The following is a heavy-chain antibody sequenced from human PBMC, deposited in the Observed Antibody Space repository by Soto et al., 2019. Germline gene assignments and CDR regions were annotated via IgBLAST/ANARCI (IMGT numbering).Heavy chain of an antibody. D-gene: IGHD6-13*01. CDR1: GYTFTSYA. CDR3: ARSPPYSSSLYYYYGMDV. Sequence: ASVKVSCKASGYTFTSYAMHWVRQAPGQRLEWMGWINAGNGNTKYSQKFQGRVTITRDTSASTAYMELSSLRSEDTAVYYCARSPPYSSSLYYYYGMDVWGQGTTGTVSS. J-gene: IGHJ6*02. V-gene: IGHV1-3*01. CDR2: INAGNGNT.